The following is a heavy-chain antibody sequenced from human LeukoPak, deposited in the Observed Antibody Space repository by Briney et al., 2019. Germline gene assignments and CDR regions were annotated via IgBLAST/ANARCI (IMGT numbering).Heavy chain of an antibody. CDR3: ARVGRYSGSYLPPIEDV. V-gene: IGHV1-69*13. D-gene: IGHD1-26*01. CDR2: IIPIFGTA. J-gene: IGHJ6*02. CDR1: GGTFSSYA. Sequence: SVKVSCKASGGTFSSYAISWVRQAPGQGLEWMGGIIPIFGTANYAQKFQGRVTITADESTSTAYMELSSLRSEDTAVYYCARVGRYSGSYLPPIEDVWGQGTTVTVSS.